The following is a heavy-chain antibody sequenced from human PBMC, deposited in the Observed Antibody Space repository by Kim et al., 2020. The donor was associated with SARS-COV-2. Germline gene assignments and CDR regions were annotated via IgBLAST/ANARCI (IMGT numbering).Heavy chain of an antibody. Sequence: SETLSLTCTVSGGSISSGGYYWSWIRQHPGKGLEWIGYIYYSGSTYYNPSLKSRVTISVDTSKNQFSLKLSSVTAADTAVYYCARDLTTIGGYYYYGMDVWGQGTTVTVSS. D-gene: IGHD5-12*01. CDR3: ARDLTTIGGYYYYGMDV. CDR2: IYYSGST. V-gene: IGHV4-31*03. CDR1: GGSISSGGYY. J-gene: IGHJ6*02.